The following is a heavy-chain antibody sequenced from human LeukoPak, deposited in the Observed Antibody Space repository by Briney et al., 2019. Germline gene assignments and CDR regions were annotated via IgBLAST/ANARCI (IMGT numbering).Heavy chain of an antibody. V-gene: IGHV1-8*01. D-gene: IGHD5-18*01. CDR2: VNPNSGHT. J-gene: IGHJ4*02. CDR1: GYSFTSYD. CDR3: ARGNKYSYGRSYYFDY. Sequence: ASVKVSCKASGYSFTSYDINWVRQATGQGLEWMGWVNPNSGHTGYAQKFQGRVTMTRNTSISTAYMELSSLRSEDTAVYYCARGNKYSYGRSYYFDYWGQGTLVTVSS.